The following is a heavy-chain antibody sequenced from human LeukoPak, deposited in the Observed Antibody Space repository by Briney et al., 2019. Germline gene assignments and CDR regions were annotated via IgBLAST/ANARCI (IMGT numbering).Heavy chain of an antibody. J-gene: IGHJ4*02. V-gene: IGHV4-4*02. CDR3: ARDSSGFTDYYDSSGYYSFYDY. Sequence: SGTLSLTCDVSGGSITTNKWWSWVRQPPGQGLEWIGETHPSESSNYNPSLKSRLSISIDKSKNQFSLHLSSVTAADTAVYYCARDSSGFTDYYDSSGYYSFYDYWGQGTLVTVSS. D-gene: IGHD3-22*01. CDR2: THPSESS. CDR1: GGSITTNKW.